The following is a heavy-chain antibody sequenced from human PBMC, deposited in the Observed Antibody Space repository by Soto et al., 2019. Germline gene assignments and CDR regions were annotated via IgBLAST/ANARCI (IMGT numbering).Heavy chain of an antibody. CDR1: GFTFSSYA. Sequence: GGSLRLSCAASGFTFSSYAMSWVRQAPGKGLEWVSAISCSGGSTYYADSVKGRFTISRDNSKNTLYLQMNSLRAEHTAVYYCSKDTIVVVPAASGNYFDYWGQGTLVTVSS. CDR3: SKDTIVVVPAASGNYFDY. J-gene: IGHJ4*02. V-gene: IGHV3-23*01. CDR2: ISCSGGST. D-gene: IGHD2-2*01.